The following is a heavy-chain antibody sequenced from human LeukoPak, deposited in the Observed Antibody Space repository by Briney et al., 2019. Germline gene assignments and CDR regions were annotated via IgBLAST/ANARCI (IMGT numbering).Heavy chain of an antibody. CDR3: ARGRFDYYGSGSYYTPTDY. Sequence: SETLSLTCAVSRGSFRGYFWGWIRQPPGKGLEWIGEINHTGRANYNLSLKSRVTISLDTSKNQVSLKLNSVTAADTAVYYCARGRFDYYGSGSYYTPTDYWGQGTQVTVSS. V-gene: IGHV4-34*01. CDR2: INHTGRA. CDR1: RGSFRGYF. J-gene: IGHJ4*02. D-gene: IGHD3-10*01.